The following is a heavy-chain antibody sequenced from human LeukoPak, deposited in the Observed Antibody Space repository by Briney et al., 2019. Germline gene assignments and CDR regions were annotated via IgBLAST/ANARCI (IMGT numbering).Heavy chain of an antibody. CDR1: GGSISSTNW. J-gene: IGHJ4*02. V-gene: IGHV4-4*02. Sequence: SETLSLTCAVSGGSISSTNWWSWVRQPPGKGLEWIGEIYHSESTSYNPSLKSRVTISVDKSKNQFSLRLTSLTAADTAVYYCARDDCSGAGCYYYWGQGTLVTVSS. CDR2: IYHSEST. CDR3: ARDDCSGAGCYYY. D-gene: IGHD2-15*01.